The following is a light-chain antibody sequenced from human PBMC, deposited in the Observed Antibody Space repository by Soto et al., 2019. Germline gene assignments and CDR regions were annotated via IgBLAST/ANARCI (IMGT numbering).Light chain of an antibody. J-gene: IGLJ2*01. CDR3: SSYTNTNPVV. CDR2: NVN. V-gene: IGLV2-14*03. Sequence: QSALTQVASVSGSPGQSITISCTGTSGDVGGHDYVSWYQQYPGKAPKLMIYNVNYRPSGVSNRFSGSKSGNTASLTISGLQAEDEANYYCSSYTNTNPVVFGGGTQLTVL. CDR1: SGDVGGHDY.